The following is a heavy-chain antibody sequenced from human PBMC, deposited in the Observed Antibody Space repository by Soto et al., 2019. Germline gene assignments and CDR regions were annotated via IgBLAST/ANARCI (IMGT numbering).Heavy chain of an antibody. CDR2: ISSSSSYI. Sequence: PGGSLRLSCAASGFTFSSYSMNWVRQAPGKGLEWVSSISSSSSYIYYADSVKGRFTISRDNAKNSLYLQMNSLRAEDTAVYYCARGLYYYDSSGYYSPWAQGTLVNVSS. V-gene: IGHV3-21*01. J-gene: IGHJ5*02. CDR3: ARGLYYYDSSGYYSP. D-gene: IGHD3-22*01. CDR1: GFTFSSYS.